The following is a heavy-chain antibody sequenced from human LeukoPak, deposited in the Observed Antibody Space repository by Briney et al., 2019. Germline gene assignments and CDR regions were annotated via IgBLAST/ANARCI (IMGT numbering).Heavy chain of an antibody. J-gene: IGHJ5*02. CDR1: GGTFSSYA. CDR2: IIPIFGIA. Sequence: SVKVSCKASGGTFSSYAISWVRQAPGQGLEWMGRIIPIFGIANYAQRFQGRVTITADKSTSTAYMELSSLRSEDTAVYYCARDISSLPPWGQGTLVTVSS. CDR3: ARDISSLPP. D-gene: IGHD3-10*01. V-gene: IGHV1-69*04.